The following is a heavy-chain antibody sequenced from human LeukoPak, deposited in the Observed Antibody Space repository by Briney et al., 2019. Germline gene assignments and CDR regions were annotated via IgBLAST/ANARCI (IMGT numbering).Heavy chain of an antibody. CDR1: GYSISSGYY. J-gene: IGHJ4*02. CDR3: ARVSDDSSGYYHY. D-gene: IGHD3-22*01. V-gene: IGHV4-38-2*02. CDR2: IYHSGST. Sequence: PSETLSLTXTVSGYSISSGYYWGWIRQPPGKGLEWIGSIYHSGSTYYNPSLKSRVTISVDTSKNQFSLKLSSVTAADTAVYYCARVSDDSSGYYHYWGQGTLVTVSS.